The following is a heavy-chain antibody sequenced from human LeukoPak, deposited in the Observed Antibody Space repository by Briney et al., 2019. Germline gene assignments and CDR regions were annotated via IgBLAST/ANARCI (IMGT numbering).Heavy chain of an antibody. CDR2: MNPNSGNR. D-gene: IGHD5-12*01. J-gene: IGHJ4*02. CDR3: ARDKGYYDSDYFDY. Sequence: ASVKVSCKASGYTFTDYDFNWVRQATGQGLESMGWMNPNSGNRGYAQKFQGRVTITADKSTSTAYMELSSLRSEDTAVYYCARDKGYYDSDYFDYWGQGTLVTVSS. V-gene: IGHV1-8*01. CDR1: GYTFTDYD.